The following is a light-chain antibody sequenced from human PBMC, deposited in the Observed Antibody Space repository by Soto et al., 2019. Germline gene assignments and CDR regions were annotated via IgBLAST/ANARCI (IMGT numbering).Light chain of an antibody. CDR3: QQTYSTPCT. CDR2: AAS. Sequence: IQMTQSPSSLSASVGDRVTITCRASQRISNYLNWYQQKPGKAPKLLIYAASNLQSGVPSRFSGSGSGTDFTLTISNLQPEDFATYYCQQTYSTPCTFGPGTKVDIK. CDR1: QRISNY. V-gene: IGKV1-39*01. J-gene: IGKJ3*01.